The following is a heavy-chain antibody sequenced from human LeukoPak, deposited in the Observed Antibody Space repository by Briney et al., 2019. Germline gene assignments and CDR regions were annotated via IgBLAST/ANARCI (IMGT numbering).Heavy chain of an antibody. Sequence: PGGSLRLSCAASGFTFDDYGMSWVRQAPGKGLESVTGINWNGGSTGYADSVKGRFTISRDNAKNSLYLQMNSLRAEDTALYYCARESGSGWYRIPLDYWGQGILVTVSS. CDR3: ARESGSGWYRIPLDY. CDR2: INWNGGST. CDR1: GFTFDDYG. J-gene: IGHJ4*02. V-gene: IGHV3-20*04. D-gene: IGHD6-19*01.